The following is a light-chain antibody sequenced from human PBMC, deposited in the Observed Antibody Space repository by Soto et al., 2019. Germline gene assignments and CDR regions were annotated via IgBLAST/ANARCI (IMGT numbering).Light chain of an antibody. J-gene: IGKJ3*01. CDR1: QSVRSS. Sequence: EIVLTQSPDTLSLSPGERATLSCRASQSVRSSLAWYQQKPGQAPRLLIYDASNRATGIPARFSGSGSGTDFTLTISSLEPEDFAVYYCPQRSNWPPEVTFGPWTKVDI. CDR3: PQRSNWPPEVT. CDR2: DAS. V-gene: IGKV3-11*01.